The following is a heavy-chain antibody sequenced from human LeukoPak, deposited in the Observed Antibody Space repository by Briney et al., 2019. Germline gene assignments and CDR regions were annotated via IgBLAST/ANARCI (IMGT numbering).Heavy chain of an antibody. V-gene: IGHV1-8*01. J-gene: IGHJ6*03. CDR2: MSPKSGNT. Sequence: ASVTVSCKASGYTFISFDIDWVRQATGQGLEWMGWMSPKSGNTDYAQKFQGRVTMTRNTSISTAYLELSSLRSDDTAVYFCARGVGGLGNMDVWGEGTTVIVSS. CDR1: GYTFISFD. CDR3: ARGVGGLGNMDV. D-gene: IGHD3-16*01.